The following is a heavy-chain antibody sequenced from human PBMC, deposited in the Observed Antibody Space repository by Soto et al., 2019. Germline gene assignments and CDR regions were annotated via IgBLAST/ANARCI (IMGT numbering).Heavy chain of an antibody. CDR1: GFTFSSYG. CDR3: ARAVEMATTCDY. CDR2: IWYDGSNK. D-gene: IGHD5-12*01. J-gene: IGHJ4*02. V-gene: IGHV3-33*01. Sequence: QVQLVESGGGVVQPGRSLRLSCAASGFTFSSYGMHWVRQAPGKGLEWVAVIWYDGSNKYYADSVKGRFTISRDNSKNTLYLKMNSLRAEDTAVYYCARAVEMATTCDYWGQGTLVTVSS.